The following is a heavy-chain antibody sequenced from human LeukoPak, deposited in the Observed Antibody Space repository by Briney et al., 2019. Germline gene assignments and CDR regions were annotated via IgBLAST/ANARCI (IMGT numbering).Heavy chain of an antibody. CDR3: ARDRAVVVIAAPAY. Sequence: ASVKVSCKASGYTFTGYYVHWVRQAPGQGLEWMGWINPNSGGTNYAQNLQGRITMTTDTSTNTAYMELRSLRSDDTAVYYCARDRAVVVIAAPAYWGQGTLVTVSS. J-gene: IGHJ4*02. CDR1: GYTFTGYY. V-gene: IGHV1-2*02. D-gene: IGHD2-15*01. CDR2: INPNSGGT.